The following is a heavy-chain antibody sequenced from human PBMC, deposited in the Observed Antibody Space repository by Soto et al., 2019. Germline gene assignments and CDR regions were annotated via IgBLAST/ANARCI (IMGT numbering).Heavy chain of an antibody. D-gene: IGHD3-22*01. CDR3: ARLGGYYQAFDQ. V-gene: IGHV4-59*08. CDR1: GGSISSYY. Sequence: SETLSLTCTVSGGSISSYYGGWFRQPPGKGLEWIGYIYYSGSTTYHPSLKSRVTISVDTSKNQFSLNLASVTAADTAVYYCARLGGYYQAFDQWGQGSLVTVSS. J-gene: IGHJ4*02. CDR2: IYYSGST.